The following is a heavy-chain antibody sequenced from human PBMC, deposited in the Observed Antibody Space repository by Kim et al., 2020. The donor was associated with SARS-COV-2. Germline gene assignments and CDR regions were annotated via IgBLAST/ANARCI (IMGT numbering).Heavy chain of an antibody. D-gene: IGHD3-10*01. CDR2: VYHSGST. Sequence: SETLSLTCTVSGDSITSYYWGWIRQPPGKGPEWIGYVYHSGSTNYNPSLRGRVLFSVDRSKNQFSLRLNSVTAADTAVYYCVGSTTYSYFFDYWGPGTL. CDR1: GDSITSYY. J-gene: IGHJ4*02. V-gene: IGHV4-59*13. CDR3: VGSTTYSYFFDY.